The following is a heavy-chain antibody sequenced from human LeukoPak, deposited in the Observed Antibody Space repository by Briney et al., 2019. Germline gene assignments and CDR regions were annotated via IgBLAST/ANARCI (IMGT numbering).Heavy chain of an antibody. J-gene: IGHJ4*02. CDR2: IYYTGKI. V-gene: IGHV4-39*02. D-gene: IGHD6-19*01. CDR1: GASISSNSFY. Sequence: SETLSLTCTVSGASISSNSFYWGWIRQPPGKGLEWIGDIYYTGKINYNPSLKSRVTITLDTSKDHLSLNLTSVLAADTAIYYCVRSDTGWNYFDYWGQGILVTVSS. CDR3: VRSDTGWNYFDY.